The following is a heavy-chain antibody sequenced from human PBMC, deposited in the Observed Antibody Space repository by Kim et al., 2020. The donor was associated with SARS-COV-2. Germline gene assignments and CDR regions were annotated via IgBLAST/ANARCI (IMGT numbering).Heavy chain of an antibody. V-gene: IGHV3-23*01. D-gene: IGHD3-3*01. CDR2: ISGSGGST. CDR3: AKRYYDFWSGYYFDY. CDR1: GFTFSSYA. Sequence: GGSLRLSCAASGFTFSSYAMSWVRQAPGKGLEWVSAISGSGGSTYYADSVKGRFTISRDNSKNTLYLQMISLRAEDTAVYYCAKRYYDFWSGYYFDYWGQGTLVTVSS. J-gene: IGHJ4*02.